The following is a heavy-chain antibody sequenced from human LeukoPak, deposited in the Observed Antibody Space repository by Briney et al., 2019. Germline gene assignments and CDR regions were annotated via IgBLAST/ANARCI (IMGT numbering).Heavy chain of an antibody. D-gene: IGHD6-19*01. V-gene: IGHV3-48*01. CDR2: ISSTSSTI. J-gene: IGHJ4*02. Sequence: GGSLRLSCAASGFSFSTYSINWVRQAPGKGLEWVSYISSTSSTIYFADSVRGRFTISRDSAQNSLYLQMNSLRVEDTAVYYCARGTAVTGFDYWGQGTLVTVSS. CDR1: GFSFSTYS. CDR3: ARGTAVTGFDY.